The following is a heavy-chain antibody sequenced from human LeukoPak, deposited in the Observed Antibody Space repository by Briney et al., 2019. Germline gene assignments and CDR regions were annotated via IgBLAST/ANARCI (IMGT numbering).Heavy chain of an antibody. J-gene: IGHJ6*02. CDR2: INHSGST. CDR1: GGSFSGYY. Sequence: PSETLSLTCAVYGGSFSGYYWSWIRQPPGKGLEWIGEINHSGSTNYNPSLKSRVTISVDTSKNQFSLKLSSVTAADTAVYYCARGRSSGWPYYYYGMDVWGQGTTVTVSS. CDR3: ARGRSSGWPYYYYGMDV. D-gene: IGHD6-19*01. V-gene: IGHV4-34*01.